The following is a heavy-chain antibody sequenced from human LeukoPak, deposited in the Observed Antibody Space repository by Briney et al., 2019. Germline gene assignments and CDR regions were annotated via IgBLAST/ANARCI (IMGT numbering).Heavy chain of an antibody. D-gene: IGHD3-22*01. CDR2: IRSKANSYAT. V-gene: IGHV3-73*01. CDR1: GFTFSGSA. Sequence: PGGSLRLSCAASGFTFSGSAMHWVRQASGKGLEWVGRIRSKANSYATAYAASVKGRFTISRDDSKNTAYLQMNSLKTEDTAVYYCTRPMMDYYDSSGYAFDYWGQGTLVTVSS. J-gene: IGHJ4*02. CDR3: TRPMMDYYDSSGYAFDY.